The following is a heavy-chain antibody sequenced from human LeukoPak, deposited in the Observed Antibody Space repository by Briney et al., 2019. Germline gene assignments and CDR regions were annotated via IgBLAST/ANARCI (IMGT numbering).Heavy chain of an antibody. V-gene: IGHV4-59*01. CDR2: IYSSGST. D-gene: IGHD3-16*02. CDR1: GGSISSYY. J-gene: IGHJ4*02. Sequence: SETLSLTCTVSGGSISSYYWSWIRQPPGKGLEWIGYIYSSGSTNYNPSLKSRVTISVDTSKNQFSLKLSSVTAADTAVYYCARERYQLSYYFDYWGQGTLVTVSS. CDR3: ARERYQLSYYFDY.